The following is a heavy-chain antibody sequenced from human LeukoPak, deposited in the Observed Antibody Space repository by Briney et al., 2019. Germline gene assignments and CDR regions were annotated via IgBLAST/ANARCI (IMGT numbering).Heavy chain of an antibody. CDR1: GFTFSSYW. CDR2: IKQDGSEK. CDR3: ARDVFKGAVAGKIDY. Sequence: PGRPLRLSCAASGFTFSSYWMSWVRQAPGKGLEWVANIKQDGSEKYYVDSVKGRFTISRDNAKNSLYLQMNSLRAEDTAVYYCARDVFKGAVAGKIDYWGQGTLVTVSS. D-gene: IGHD6-19*01. V-gene: IGHV3-7*01. J-gene: IGHJ4*02.